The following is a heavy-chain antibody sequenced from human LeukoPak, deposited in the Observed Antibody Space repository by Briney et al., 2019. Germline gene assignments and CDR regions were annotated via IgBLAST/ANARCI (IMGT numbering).Heavy chain of an antibody. CDR2: FDPEDGET. V-gene: IGHV1-24*01. D-gene: IGHD3-10*01. CDR1: GGTFSSYA. Sequence: GASVKVSCKASGGTFSSYAISWVRQAPGKGLEWMGGFDPEDGETIYAQKFQGRVTMTEDTSTDTAYMELSSLRSEDTAVYYRAPLWFGDHDAFDIWGQGTMVTVSS. CDR3: APLWFGDHDAFDI. J-gene: IGHJ3*02.